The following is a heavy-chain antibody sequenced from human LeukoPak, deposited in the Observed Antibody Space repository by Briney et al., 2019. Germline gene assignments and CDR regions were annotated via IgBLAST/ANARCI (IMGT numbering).Heavy chain of an antibody. V-gene: IGHV3-7*01. J-gene: IGHJ4*02. CDR2: MNQGGSET. Sequence: LAGGSLRLSCAASGFTFSSYNMNWVRQAPGKGLEWVAHMNQGGSETTNVDSVKGRFTISRDDAKNLVFLQMNSLRVEDTAVYYCARDGVAGGFDYWGQGILVTVSS. D-gene: IGHD6-19*01. CDR1: GFTFSSYN. CDR3: ARDGVAGGFDY.